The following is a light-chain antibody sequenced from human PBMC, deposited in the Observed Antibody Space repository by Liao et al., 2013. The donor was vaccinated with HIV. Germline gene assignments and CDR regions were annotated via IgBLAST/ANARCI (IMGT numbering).Light chain of an antibody. Sequence: SYVLTQPPSVSVAPGKTAGISCGGNNVGSTSVHWYQQKPGQAPVLVIYYDSDRPSGIPERFSGSNSGNTATLTISRVEAGDEADYYCQVWDSSGDHVVFGGGTKLTVL. V-gene: IGLV3-21*01. CDR1: NVGSTS. J-gene: IGLJ2*01. CDR3: QVWDSSGDHVV. CDR2: YDS.